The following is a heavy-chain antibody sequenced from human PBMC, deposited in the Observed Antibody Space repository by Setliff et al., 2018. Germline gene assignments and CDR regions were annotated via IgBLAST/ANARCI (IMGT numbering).Heavy chain of an antibody. V-gene: IGHV4-4*07. D-gene: IGHD3-3*01. CDR1: GGSISSYY. J-gene: IGHJ5*02. Sequence: SETLSLTCTVSGGSISSYYWSWIRQPAGKGLEWIGRIYTSGSTNYNPSLKSRVTMSVDTSKNQFSLKLSSVTAADTAVYYCASSYYNFWSGYYRVNWFDPWGQGTLFTVSS. CDR3: ASSYYNFWSGYYRVNWFDP. CDR2: IYTSGST.